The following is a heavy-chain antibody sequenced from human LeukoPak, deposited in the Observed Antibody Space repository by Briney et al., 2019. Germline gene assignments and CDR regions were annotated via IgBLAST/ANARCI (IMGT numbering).Heavy chain of an antibody. CDR2: ISGSGGST. D-gene: IGHD6-19*01. V-gene: IGHV3-23*01. CDR3: AKSSYSSGWAYDY. CDR1: GFTFSSYA. J-gene: IGHJ4*02. Sequence: GGSLRLSCAASGFTFSSYAMGWVRQAPGKGLEWVSAISGSGGSTYYADSVKGRFTISRDNSKNTLYLQMNSLRAEDTAVYYCAKSSYSSGWAYDYWGQGTLVTVSS.